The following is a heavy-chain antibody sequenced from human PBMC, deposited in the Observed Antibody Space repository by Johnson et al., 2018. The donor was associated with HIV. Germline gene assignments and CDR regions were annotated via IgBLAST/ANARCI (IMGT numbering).Heavy chain of an antibody. CDR3: ATIAAHGAAFDI. V-gene: IGHV3-30*03. Sequence: QVQLVESGGGVVQPGRSLRLSCAASGFTFSSYDMHWVRQAPGKGLEWVALISYDGRNKYHGDSVKGRFTISRDNSKNTLYLKMNSLRPEDTAAYYCATIAAHGAAFDIWGQGTVVTVSS. CDR2: ISYDGRNK. D-gene: IGHD6-25*01. CDR1: GFTFSSYD. J-gene: IGHJ3*02.